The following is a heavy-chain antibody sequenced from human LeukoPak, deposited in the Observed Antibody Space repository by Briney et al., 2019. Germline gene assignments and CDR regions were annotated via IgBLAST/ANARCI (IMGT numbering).Heavy chain of an antibody. D-gene: IGHD5-12*01. CDR3: ARGRLRYYYYGMDV. CDR2: INHSGST. J-gene: IGHJ6*02. V-gene: IGHV4-34*01. Sequence: NPSETLSLTCAVYGGPFSGYYWSWIRQPPGKGLEWIGEINHSGSTNYNPSLKSRVTISVDTSKNQFSLKLSSVTAADTAVYYCARGRLRYYYYGMDVWGQGTTVTVSS. CDR1: GGPFSGYY.